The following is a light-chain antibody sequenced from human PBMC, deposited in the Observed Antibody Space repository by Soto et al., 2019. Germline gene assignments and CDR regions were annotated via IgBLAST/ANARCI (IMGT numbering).Light chain of an antibody. CDR1: QSVSSN. V-gene: IGKV3D-15*01. J-gene: IGKJ1*01. Sequence: EIVMTQSPATLSVSPGERATLSCRASQSVSSNLAWYQQKPGQAPRLLIYGASTRATGITARFSGSGSGTEFTLTISSLQSEDFAVYYCQQYNSYSRKCGQGTKVDIK. CDR3: QQYNSYSRK. CDR2: GAS.